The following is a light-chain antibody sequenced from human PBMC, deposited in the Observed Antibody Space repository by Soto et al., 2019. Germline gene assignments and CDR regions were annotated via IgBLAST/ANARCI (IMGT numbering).Light chain of an antibody. V-gene: IGLV1-47*01. CDR1: SSNIGSNY. J-gene: IGLJ2*01. CDR3: AARHGRLSGVV. Sequence: QSVLTQPPSASGTPGQRVTISCSGSSSNIGSNYVYWYQQLPGTAPKLLIYRNNQRPSGVPDRFSGSKSGTSASLAISGLRSEDESDYYCAARHGRLSGVVFGGGTKLTVL. CDR2: RNN.